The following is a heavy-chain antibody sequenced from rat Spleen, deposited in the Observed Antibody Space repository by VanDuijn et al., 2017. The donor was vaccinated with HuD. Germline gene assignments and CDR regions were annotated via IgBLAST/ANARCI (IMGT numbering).Heavy chain of an antibody. V-gene: IGHV5S10*01. CDR2: IFYDGTRT. J-gene: IGHJ2*01. Sequence: EVQLVESGGGLVQPGRSLTLSCAASGFTFSDYYMAWVRQAPKKGLEWVATIFYDGTRTYYRDSVKGRFTISRDNAKSTLYLQMDSLRSEDTATYYCATDTIAAISTRWGQGVMVTVSS. CDR3: ATDTIAAISTR. CDR1: GFTFSDYY. D-gene: IGHD1-2*01.